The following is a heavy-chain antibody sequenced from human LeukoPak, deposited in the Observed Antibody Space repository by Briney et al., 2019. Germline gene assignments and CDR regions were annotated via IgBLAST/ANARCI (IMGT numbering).Heavy chain of an antibody. CDR1: GGSISSSTYY. V-gene: IGHV4-39*01. CDR2: IYYSGST. CDR3: APRSSWYNAFDI. J-gene: IGHJ3*02. D-gene: IGHD6-13*01. Sequence: PSETLSLTCTVSGGSISSSTYYWGWIRQPPGKGLEGLGSIYYSGSTYYNPSLKSRVTISVDTSKNQFSLKLSSVTAADTAVYYCAPRSSWYNAFDIWGQGTMVTVS.